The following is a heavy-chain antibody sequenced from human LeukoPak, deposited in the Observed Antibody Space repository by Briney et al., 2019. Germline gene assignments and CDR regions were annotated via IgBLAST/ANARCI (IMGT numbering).Heavy chain of an antibody. D-gene: IGHD2-21*01. CDR2: IHHSGNT. CDR3: ARDVVRDYFDY. V-gene: IGHV4-30-4*01. Sequence: PSETLSLTCTVSGGSISSGDYYWSWIRQPPGKGLVWIGYIHHSGNTYYNPSLKSRVNISLDTSKNQFSLKLSSGTAADTAVYYCARDVVRDYFDYWGQGTPVTVSS. J-gene: IGHJ4*02. CDR1: GGSISSGDYY.